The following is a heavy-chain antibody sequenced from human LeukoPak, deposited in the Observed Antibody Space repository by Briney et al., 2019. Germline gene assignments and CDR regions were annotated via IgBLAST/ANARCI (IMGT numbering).Heavy chain of an antibody. V-gene: IGHV1-18*01. Sequence: ASVKVPCKASGYTFTSYSLSWVRQAPGQGLEWMGWISANNGYTNYAQKFQGRVTLTTDTSTSTAYMELRSLRSDDTAVYYCAKLVRAGGKYFDYWGQGTLVTVSS. J-gene: IGHJ4*02. CDR3: AKLVRAGGKYFDY. CDR2: ISANNGYT. CDR1: GYTFTSYS. D-gene: IGHD4-23*01.